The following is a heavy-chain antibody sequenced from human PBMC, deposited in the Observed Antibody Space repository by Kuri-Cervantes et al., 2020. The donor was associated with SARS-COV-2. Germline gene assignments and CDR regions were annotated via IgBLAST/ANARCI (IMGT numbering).Heavy chain of an antibody. CDR2: IIPIFGTA. CDR3: GRVDMSTDSDY. CDR1: GGTFSSYA. D-gene: IGHD5-24*01. Sequence: SVKVSCKASGGTFSSYAISWVRQAPGQGLEWMGGIIPIFGTANYAQKFQGRVTITADESTSTAYMELSSLRSDDTAVYYCGRVDMSTDSDYWGQGTLVTVSS. J-gene: IGHJ4*02. V-gene: IGHV1-69*13.